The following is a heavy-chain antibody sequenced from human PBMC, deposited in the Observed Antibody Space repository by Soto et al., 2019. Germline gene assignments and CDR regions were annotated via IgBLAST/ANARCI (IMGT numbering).Heavy chain of an antibody. CDR1: GYTFTSYD. CDR3: ARDRPGSNPFDY. Sequence: ASVKVSCKASGYTFTSYDINWVRQATGQGLEWMGWMSANNGNTNYAQKLQGRVTMTTDTSTSTAYMELRSLRSDDTAVYYCARDRPGSNPFDYWGQGTLVTVSS. V-gene: IGHV1-18*01. J-gene: IGHJ4*02. D-gene: IGHD2-15*01. CDR2: MSANNGNT.